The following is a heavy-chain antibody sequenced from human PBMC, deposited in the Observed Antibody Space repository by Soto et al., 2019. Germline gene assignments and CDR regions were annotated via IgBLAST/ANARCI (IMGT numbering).Heavy chain of an antibody. J-gene: IGHJ5*02. CDR1: GGSISSGGYS. V-gene: IGHV4-30-2*01. CDR3: ARVPDR. CDR2: TYHSGST. Sequence: QLQLQESGSGLVKPSQTLSLTCAVSGGSISSGGYSWSWIRQPPGKGLERFGYTYHSGSTYYNPSLKSRDTTAVDKSKNQLSLKLSSVTDADTAVYYCARVPDRWGQGTLVTVSS. D-gene: IGHD2-2*01.